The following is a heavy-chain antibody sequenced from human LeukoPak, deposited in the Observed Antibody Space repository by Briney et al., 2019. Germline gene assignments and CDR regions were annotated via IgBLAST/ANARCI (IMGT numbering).Heavy chain of an antibody. CDR1: GFTFSNSW. CDR2: INNDGSDT. CDR3: ARGGYYYGMDV. Sequence: KTGGSLRLSCAASGFTFSNSWMYWVRQAPGKGLVWVSRINNDGSDTTYADSVKGRFTISRDNAKNTLYLQMNSLRADDTAVYYCARGGYYYGMDVWGQGTTVTVSS. J-gene: IGHJ6*02. V-gene: IGHV3-74*01.